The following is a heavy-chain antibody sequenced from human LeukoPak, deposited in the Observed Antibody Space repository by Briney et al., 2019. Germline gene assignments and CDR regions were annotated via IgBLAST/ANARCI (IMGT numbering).Heavy chain of an antibody. D-gene: IGHD5-12*01. CDR3: AAYSGYDIDY. Sequence: GGSLRLSCAASGFTFSSYEMNWVRQAPGKGLEWVANIKQDGSEKYYVDSVKGRFTISRDNAKNSLYLQMNSLRAEDTAVYYCAAYSGYDIDYWGQGTLVTVSS. CDR2: IKQDGSEK. J-gene: IGHJ4*02. V-gene: IGHV3-7*01. CDR1: GFTFSSYE.